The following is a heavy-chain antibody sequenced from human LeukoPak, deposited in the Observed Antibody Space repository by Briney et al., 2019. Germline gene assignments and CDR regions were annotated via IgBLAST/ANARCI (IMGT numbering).Heavy chain of an antibody. CDR2: ISYDGSNK. V-gene: IGHV3-30-3*01. Sequence: GRSLRLSCAASGFTFSSYAMHWVRQAPGKGLEWVAVISYDGSNKYYADSVKGRFTISRDNSKNTLYLQMNSLGAEDTAVYYCARGTPDIVVVPAADYWGQGTLVTVSS. CDR1: GFTFSSYA. CDR3: ARGTPDIVVVPAADY. J-gene: IGHJ4*02. D-gene: IGHD2-2*01.